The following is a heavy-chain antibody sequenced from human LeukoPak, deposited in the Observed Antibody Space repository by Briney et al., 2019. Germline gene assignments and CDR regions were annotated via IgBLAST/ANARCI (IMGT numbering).Heavy chain of an antibody. CDR3: ARSLESSSWYGFPGSVNWFDP. V-gene: IGHV1-8*01. D-gene: IGHD6-13*01. J-gene: IGHJ5*02. CDR1: GYTFTSYD. CDR2: TKPNSGNT. Sequence: GASVKVSCKASGYTFTSYDINWVRQATGQGLEWMGWTKPNSGNTGYAQKFQGRVTMTRNTSISTAYMELSSLRSEDTAVYYWARSLESSSWYGFPGSVNWFDPWGQGTLVTVSS.